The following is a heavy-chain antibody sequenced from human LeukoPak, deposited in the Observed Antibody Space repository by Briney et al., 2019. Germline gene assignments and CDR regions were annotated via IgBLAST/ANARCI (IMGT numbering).Heavy chain of an antibody. V-gene: IGHV1-24*01. D-gene: IGHD2-15*01. Sequence: ASVKVSCKVSGDTLTELSMHWVRQAPGKGLEWMGGFDPEDGETIYAQKFQGRVTMTEDTSTDTAYMELSSLRSEDTAVYYCATGVVVAAKSGFDYWGQGTLVTVSS. CDR1: GDTLTELS. CDR3: ATGVVVAAKSGFDY. CDR2: FDPEDGET. J-gene: IGHJ4*02.